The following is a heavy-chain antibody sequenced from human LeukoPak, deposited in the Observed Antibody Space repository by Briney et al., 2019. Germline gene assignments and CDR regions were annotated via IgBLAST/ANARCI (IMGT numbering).Heavy chain of an antibody. J-gene: IGHJ4*02. D-gene: IGHD5-18*01. Sequence: PGGSLRLSCAASGFIFGSYWMNWVRQAPGKGLEWVANIKQGGSEKYYVDSVKGRFTISRDNARNSLYLQMNSLRAEDTAVYYCASRNRGFSYGFDYWGQGPLVTVSS. CDR2: IKQGGSEK. CDR1: GFIFGSYW. V-gene: IGHV3-7*01. CDR3: ASRNRGFSYGFDY.